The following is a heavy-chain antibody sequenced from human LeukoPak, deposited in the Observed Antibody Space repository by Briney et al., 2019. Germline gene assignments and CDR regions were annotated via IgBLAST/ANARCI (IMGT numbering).Heavy chain of an antibody. CDR3: ARGLSSLNEIAY. D-gene: IGHD6-13*01. CDR1: GFTFSSHA. Sequence: PGGSLRLSCAASGFTFSSHAMHWVRQAPGKGLEWVAVISYDGSNKYYADSVKGRFTIPRDNSKTTLYLQMNSLRAEDTAVYYCARGLSSLNEIAYWGQGTLVTVSS. V-gene: IGHV3-30*04. CDR2: ISYDGSNK. J-gene: IGHJ4*02.